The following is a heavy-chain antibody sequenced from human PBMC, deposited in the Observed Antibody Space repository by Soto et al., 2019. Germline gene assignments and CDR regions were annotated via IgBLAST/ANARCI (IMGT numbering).Heavy chain of an antibody. CDR2: TYYRSKWYN. J-gene: IGHJ6*02. CDR3: ARAPTIFGVVSTVPYGMDV. D-gene: IGHD3-3*01. CDR1: GDSVSSNSAA. Sequence: PSQTLSLTCAISGDSVSSNSAAWNWIRQSPSRGLEWLGRTYYRSKWYNDYAVSVKSRITINPDTSKNQFSLQLNSVTPEDTAVYYCARAPTIFGVVSTVPYGMDVWSQGTTVTVSS. V-gene: IGHV6-1*01.